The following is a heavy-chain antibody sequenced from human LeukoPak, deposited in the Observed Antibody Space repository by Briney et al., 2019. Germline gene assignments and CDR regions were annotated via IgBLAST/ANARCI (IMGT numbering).Heavy chain of an antibody. CDR1: GFTFSSYA. CDR2: ISGSGGST. V-gene: IGHV3-23*01. D-gene: IGHD5-12*01. Sequence: GGSLRLSCAASGFTFSSYAMNWVRQAPGKGLEWVSAISGSGGSTYYADSVKGRFTISRDNSKNTLYVQMNSLRAEDTAVYYCAKEGYSGYDLYYFDYWGQGTLVTVSS. J-gene: IGHJ4*02. CDR3: AKEGYSGYDLYYFDY.